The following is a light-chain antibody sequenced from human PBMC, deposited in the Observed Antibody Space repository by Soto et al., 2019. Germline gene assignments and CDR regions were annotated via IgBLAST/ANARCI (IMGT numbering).Light chain of an antibody. V-gene: IGKV3-20*01. CDR1: QSVNSR. CDR3: QQYGSSPQIT. CDR2: GAS. J-gene: IGKJ5*01. Sequence: EIVLTQSPGTLSLSPGERATLSCRASQSVNSRLAWYQHKPGQAPRLLISGASSRATGIPDRFSGSGSGTEFTLTISRLEPEDFAVYYCQQYGSSPQITFGQGTRLEIK.